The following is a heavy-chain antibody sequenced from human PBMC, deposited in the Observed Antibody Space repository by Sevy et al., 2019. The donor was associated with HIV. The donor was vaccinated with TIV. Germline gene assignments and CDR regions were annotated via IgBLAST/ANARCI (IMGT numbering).Heavy chain of an antibody. Sequence: GESLKISCAASGFTFSNAWMSWVRQAPGKGLEWVGRIKSKTDGGTTDYAAPVKGRFTISRDDSKNTLYLQMNSLKTEDTAVYYCTTIDSGSYYEGAFDIWGQGTMVTVSS. J-gene: IGHJ3*02. V-gene: IGHV3-15*01. CDR3: TTIDSGSYYEGAFDI. CDR2: IKSKTDGGTT. D-gene: IGHD1-26*01. CDR1: GFTFSNAW.